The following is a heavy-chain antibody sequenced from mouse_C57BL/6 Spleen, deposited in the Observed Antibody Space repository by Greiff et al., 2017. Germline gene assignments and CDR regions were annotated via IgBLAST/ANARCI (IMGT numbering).Heavy chain of an antibody. D-gene: IGHD5-5*01. Sequence: EVQVVESGPELVKPGASVKISCKASGYSFTGYYMNWVKQSPEKSLEWIGEINPSTGGTTYNQKFKAKATLTVDKSSSTAYMQLKSLTSEDSAVYYCARSDYPAMDYWGQGTSVTVSS. CDR1: GYSFTGYY. CDR2: INPSTGGT. CDR3: ARSDYPAMDY. V-gene: IGHV1-42*01. J-gene: IGHJ4*01.